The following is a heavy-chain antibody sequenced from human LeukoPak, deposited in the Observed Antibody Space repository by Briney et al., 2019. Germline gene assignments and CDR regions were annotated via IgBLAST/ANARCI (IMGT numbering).Heavy chain of an antibody. J-gene: IGHJ3*02. V-gene: IGHV4-59*01. D-gene: IGHD6-13*01. CDR2: IYYSGST. CDR3: ARESQQFDAFDI. CDR1: GGSISSYY. Sequence: PSETLSLTCTVSGGSISSYYWSWIRQPPGKGLGWIGYIYYSGSTNYNPSLKSRVTISVDTSKNQFSPKLSSVTAADTAVYYCARESQQFDAFDIWGQGTMVTVSS.